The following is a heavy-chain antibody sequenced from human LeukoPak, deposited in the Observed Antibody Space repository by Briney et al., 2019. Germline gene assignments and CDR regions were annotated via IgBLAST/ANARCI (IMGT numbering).Heavy chain of an antibody. CDR2: ISYDGSNK. CDR1: GFTFSSYA. D-gene: IGHD3-22*01. CDR3: ARDDYYDSSGYSSIDY. V-gene: IGHV3-30-3*01. J-gene: IGHJ4*02. Sequence: PGGSLRLSCAASGFTFSSYAMHWVRQAPGKGLEWVAVISYDGSNKYYADSVKGRFTISRDNSKNTLYLQMNSLRAEDTAVYYCARDDYYDSSGYSSIDYWGQGTLVTASS.